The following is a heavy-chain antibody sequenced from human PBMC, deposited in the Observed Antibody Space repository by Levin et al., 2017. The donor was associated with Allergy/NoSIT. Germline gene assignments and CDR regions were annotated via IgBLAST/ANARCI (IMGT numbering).Heavy chain of an antibody. CDR1: GFTFSSYA. J-gene: IGHJ4*02. CDR3: AKKYCTSTSCYGVGHFDC. CDR2: ISSNNRTI. V-gene: IGHV3-23*01. Sequence: GESLKISCAASGFTFSSYAMHWVRQAPGKGLEWVSVISSNNRTIYYADSVKGRFTISRDNSKNTLYLQMNSLRAEDTAVYYCAKKYCTSTSCYGVGHFDCWGQGTLVTVSS. D-gene: IGHD2-2*01.